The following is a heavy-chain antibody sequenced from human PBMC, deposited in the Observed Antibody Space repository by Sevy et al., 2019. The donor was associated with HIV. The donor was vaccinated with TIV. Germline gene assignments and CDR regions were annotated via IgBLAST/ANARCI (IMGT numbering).Heavy chain of an antibody. CDR2: IYSGANT. J-gene: IGHJ6*02. V-gene: IGHV3-53*01. D-gene: IGHD3-22*01. CDR1: GFNVSSNY. Sequence: GGSLRLSCAASGFNVSSNYMNWVRQAPGKGLEWVSVIYSGANTDYADSVKGRFTISRDTSKNTLYLQMNSLRAEDTAVYYCARDRITSYYDSSGYYTSGYGMDVWGQGTTVTVSS. CDR3: ARDRITSYYDSSGYYTSGYGMDV.